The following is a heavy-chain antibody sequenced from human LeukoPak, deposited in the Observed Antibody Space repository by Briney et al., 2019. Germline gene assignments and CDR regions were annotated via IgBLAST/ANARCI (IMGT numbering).Heavy chain of an antibody. CDR3: ARTLYSSGWYAGNWFGP. CDR1: GYTFTSYG. D-gene: IGHD6-19*01. V-gene: IGHV1-18*01. Sequence: ASVKVSCKASGYTFTSYGISWVRQAPGQGLEWMGWISAYNGNTNYAQKLQGRVTMTTDTSTSTAYMELRSLRSDDTAVYYCARTLYSSGWYAGNWFGPWGQGTLVTVSS. CDR2: ISAYNGNT. J-gene: IGHJ5*02.